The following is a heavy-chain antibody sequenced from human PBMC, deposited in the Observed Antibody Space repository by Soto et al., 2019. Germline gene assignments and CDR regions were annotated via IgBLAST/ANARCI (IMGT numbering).Heavy chain of an antibody. CDR2: ISSSGGTM. CDR3: ARESRIVGATTPIDY. J-gene: IGHJ4*02. D-gene: IGHD1-26*01. V-gene: IGHV3-11*01. Sequence: QVQLVESGGGLVKPGGSLRLSCAASGFSFSDSYMAWIRRAPGKGLEWVSHISSSGGTMYYEDSVKGRFTISRDNTRNSLYLQMNSLRAEDTAIYYCARESRIVGATTPIDYWGQGTLVTVSS. CDR1: GFSFSDSY.